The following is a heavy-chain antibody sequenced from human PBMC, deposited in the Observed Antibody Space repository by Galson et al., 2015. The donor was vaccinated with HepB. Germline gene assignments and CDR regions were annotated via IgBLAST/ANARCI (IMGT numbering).Heavy chain of an antibody. CDR3: VKGLGSSGWSDY. CDR1: GFTFSSYA. V-gene: IGHV3-64D*06. J-gene: IGHJ4*02. CDR2: ISSNGGST. Sequence: LRLSCAASGFTFSSYAMHWVRQAPGKGLEYVSAISSNGGSTYYADSVKGRFTISRDNSKNTLYLQMSSLRAEDTAVYYCVKGLGSSGWSDYWGQGTLVTVSS. D-gene: IGHD6-19*01.